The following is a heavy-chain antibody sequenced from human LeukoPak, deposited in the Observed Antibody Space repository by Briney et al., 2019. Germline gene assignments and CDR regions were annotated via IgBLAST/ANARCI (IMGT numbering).Heavy chain of an antibody. CDR1: GFTFSGYS. D-gene: IGHD1-7*01. V-gene: IGHV3-48*01. Sequence: GGSLRLSCSASGFTFSGYSMNWVRQAPGKGLEWVAYISSSSTTIYYADSLKGRFTISRDNAENSLYLQMNNLRAEDTAVYYCARDLQGNFDWGQGTLVTVSS. CDR3: ARDLQGNFD. CDR2: ISSSSTTI. J-gene: IGHJ4*02.